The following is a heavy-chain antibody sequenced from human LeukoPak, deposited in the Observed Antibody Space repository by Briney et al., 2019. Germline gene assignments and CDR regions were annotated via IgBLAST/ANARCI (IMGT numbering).Heavy chain of an antibody. D-gene: IGHD1-26*01. Sequence: GGSLTLSCAASGFTFRSYAMHWVGQAPAKGLEWVSSISSSSSYIYYPDSVKGRFTISRDNAENSLYLQMTSLRAEDTAVYYCVRGDGGSSFRYFQHWGQGTLVTVSS. J-gene: IGHJ1*01. V-gene: IGHV3-21*01. CDR3: VRGDGGSSFRYFQH. CDR2: ISSSSSYI. CDR1: GFTFRSYA.